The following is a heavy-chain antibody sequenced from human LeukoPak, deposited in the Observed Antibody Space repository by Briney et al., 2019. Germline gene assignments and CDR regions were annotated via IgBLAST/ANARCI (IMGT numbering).Heavy chain of an antibody. V-gene: IGHV3-21*04. CDR2: ISSNNGYI. CDR3: AKDGLAFNSIWDYFDS. D-gene: IGHD7-27*01. CDR1: GFSFSSYR. Sequence: PGGSLRLSCAASGFSFSSYRMNWVRQAPGKGLEWVASISSNNGYIYYAESVKGRFTISRDNGENSLHLQMNSLRAEDTAVYYCAKDGLAFNSIWDYFDSWGQGTLVTVSS. J-gene: IGHJ4*02.